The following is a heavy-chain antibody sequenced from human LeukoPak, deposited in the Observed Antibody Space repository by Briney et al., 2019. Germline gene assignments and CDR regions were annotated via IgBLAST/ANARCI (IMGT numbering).Heavy chain of an antibody. Sequence: ASVKVSCKASGYTFTGYYMHWVRQAPGQGLEWMGWINPNSGGTNYAQKFQGRVTMTRDTPISTAYMELSRLRSDDTAVYYCARENGGANWFDPWGQGTLVTVSS. D-gene: IGHD4-23*01. CDR2: INPNSGGT. J-gene: IGHJ5*02. CDR1: GYTFTGYY. CDR3: ARENGGANWFDP. V-gene: IGHV1-2*02.